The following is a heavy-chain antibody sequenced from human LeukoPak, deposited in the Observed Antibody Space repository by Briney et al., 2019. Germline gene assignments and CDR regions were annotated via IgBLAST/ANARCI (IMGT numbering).Heavy chain of an antibody. D-gene: IGHD4-17*01. V-gene: IGHV1-18*04. J-gene: IGHJ6*04. CDR3: ARDDDGDEDYYYGMDV. CDR2: ISAYNGNT. CDR1: GYTFTSYG. Sequence: GASVKVSCKASGYTFTSYGISWVRQAPGPGLEWRGCISAYNGNTNYAQKLQGRVTMTTDTSTSTAYMELRSLRSDDTAVYYCARDDDGDEDYYYGMDVWGKGTTVTVPS.